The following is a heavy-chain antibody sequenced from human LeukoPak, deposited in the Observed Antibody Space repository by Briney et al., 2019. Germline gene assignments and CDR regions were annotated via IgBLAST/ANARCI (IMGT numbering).Heavy chain of an antibody. CDR2: ISSSSSYI. V-gene: IGHV3-21*01. Sequence: GGSLRLSCAASGFTFSSYSMKWVRQAPGKGLEWVSSISSSSSYIYYADSVKGRFTISRDNAKNSLCLQMNSLRAEDTAVYYCARDSGDYLIDYWGQGTLVTVSS. J-gene: IGHJ4*02. CDR3: ARDSGDYLIDY. D-gene: IGHD4-17*01. CDR1: GFTFSSYS.